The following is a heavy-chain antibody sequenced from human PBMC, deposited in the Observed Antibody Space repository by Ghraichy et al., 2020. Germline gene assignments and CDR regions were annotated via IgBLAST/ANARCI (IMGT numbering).Heavy chain of an antibody. CDR1: GFTVSSKY. CDR3: ARGPLGYFDL. Sequence: GGSLRLSCAASGFTVSSKYMSWVRQAPGKGLEWVSVIYSAGYAYYADSVKGRFTLSRDNSKNTLILQMNSLRAEDTAVYYCARGPLGYFDLWGRGTLVTVSS. CDR2: IYSAGYA. J-gene: IGHJ2*01. V-gene: IGHV3-53*01.